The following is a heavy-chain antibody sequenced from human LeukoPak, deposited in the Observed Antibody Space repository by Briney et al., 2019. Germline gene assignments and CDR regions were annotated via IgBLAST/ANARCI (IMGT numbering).Heavy chain of an antibody. CDR3: ARPGGQLDDAFDI. CDR2: IYYSGST. J-gene: IGHJ3*02. CDR1: GGSISSGDYY. Sequence: PSETLSLTCTVSGGSISSGDYYWSWIRQPPGKGLEWIGSIYYSGSTYYNPSLKSRVTISVDTSKNQFSLKLSSVTAADTAVYYCARPGGQLDDAFDIWGQGTMVTVSS. V-gene: IGHV4-39*07. D-gene: IGHD1-1*01.